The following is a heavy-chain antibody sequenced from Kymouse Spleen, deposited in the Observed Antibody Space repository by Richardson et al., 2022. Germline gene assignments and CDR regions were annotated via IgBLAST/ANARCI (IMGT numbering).Heavy chain of an antibody. V-gene: IGHV4-61*01. CDR1: GGSVSSGSYY. Sequence: QVQLQESGPGLVKPSETLSLTCTVSGGSVSSGSYYWSWIRQPPGKGLEWIGYIYYSGSTNYNPSLKSRVTISVDTSKNQFSLKLSSVTAADTAVYYCATNEYYYYGMDVWGQGTTVTVSS. D-gene: IGHD1-1*01,IGHD1-20*01,IGHD7-27*02. J-gene: IGHJ6*02. CDR2: IYYSGST. CDR3: ATNEYYYYGMDV.